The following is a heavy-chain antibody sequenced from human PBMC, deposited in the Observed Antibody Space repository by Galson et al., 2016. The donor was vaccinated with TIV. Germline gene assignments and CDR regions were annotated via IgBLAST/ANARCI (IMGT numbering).Heavy chain of an antibody. CDR1: GFTFSSYA. CDR3: ARERTSVVGRSLDF. Sequence: SLRLSCAASGFTFSSYAMHWVRQAPGKGLEWVAIVSYDGRTKDDSDSVRGRFTISRDNSKNTLYLQMNGRRREDTGIYYCARERTSVVGRSLDFWGQGTVVTVSS. D-gene: IGHD2-15*01. J-gene: IGHJ4*02. V-gene: IGHV3-30-3*01. CDR2: VSYDGRTK.